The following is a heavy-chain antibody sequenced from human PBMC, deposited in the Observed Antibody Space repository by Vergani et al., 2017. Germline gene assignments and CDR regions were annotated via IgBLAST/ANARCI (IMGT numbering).Heavy chain of an antibody. V-gene: IGHV4-59*01. J-gene: IGHJ3*02. CDR1: GGSISSYY. CDR2: IYYSGST. D-gene: IGHD6-13*01. CDR3: ARERQVRRIAAAGTSDAFDI. Sequence: QVQLQESGPGLVKPSETLSLTCTVSGGSISSYYWSWIRQPPGKGLEWIGYIYYSGSTNYNPSLKSRVAISVDTSKNQFSLKLSSVTAADTAVYYCARERQVRRIAAAGTSDAFDIWGQGRMVTVSS.